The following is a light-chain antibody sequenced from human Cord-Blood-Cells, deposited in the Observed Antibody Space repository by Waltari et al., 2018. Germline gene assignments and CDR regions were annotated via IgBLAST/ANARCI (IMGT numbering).Light chain of an antibody. V-gene: IGLV2-23*01. CDR2: EGS. CDR1: SSAVGSYNL. J-gene: IGLJ3*02. Sequence: QSALTQPASVSGSPGQSITISCTATSSAVGSYNLVSWHQQHPGKAPKLMIYEGSKRPSGVSNRFSGSKSGNTASLTISGLQAEDEADYYCCSYAGSSTLVFGGGTKLTVL. CDR3: CSYAGSSTLV.